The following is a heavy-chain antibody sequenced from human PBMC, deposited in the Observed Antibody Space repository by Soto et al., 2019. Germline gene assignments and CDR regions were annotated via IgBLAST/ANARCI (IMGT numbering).Heavy chain of an antibody. V-gene: IGHV4-59*01. Sequence: PSETLSLTCTVSGGSISSDYWSWIRQPPGNGLEWIGYIYYSGSTNYNPSLKSRVTISVDTSKNQFSLKLSSVTAADTAVYYCAREDSSGWSNWFDPWGQGTLVTVSS. D-gene: IGHD6-19*01. CDR1: GGSISSDY. CDR2: IYYSGST. CDR3: AREDSSGWSNWFDP. J-gene: IGHJ5*02.